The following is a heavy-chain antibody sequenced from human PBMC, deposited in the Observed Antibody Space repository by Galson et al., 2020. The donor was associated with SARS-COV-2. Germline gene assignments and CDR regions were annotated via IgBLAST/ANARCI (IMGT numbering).Heavy chain of an antibody. J-gene: IGHJ6*02. Sequence: ASVKVSCKASGYTFTSYYMHWVRQAPGQGLEWMGIINPSGGSTSYAQKFQGRVTMTRDTSTSTVYMELSSLRSEDTAVYYCAGEDFITMVRGVITDYYYYGMDVWGQGTTVTVSS. CDR1: GYTFTSYY. V-gene: IGHV1-46*01. D-gene: IGHD3-10*01. CDR2: INPSGGST. CDR3: AGEDFITMVRGVITDYYYYGMDV.